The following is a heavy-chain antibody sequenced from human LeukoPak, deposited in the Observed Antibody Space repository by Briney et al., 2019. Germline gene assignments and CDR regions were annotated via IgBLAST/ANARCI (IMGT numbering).Heavy chain of an antibody. CDR3: AREESTYYDFWSGFY. D-gene: IGHD3-3*01. CDR2: IYYSGST. V-gene: IGHV4-39*02. J-gene: IGHJ4*02. CDR1: GGSISSSSYY. Sequence: SETLSLTCTVSGGSISSSSYYWAWIRQPPGKGLEWIASIYYSGSTYYNPSLKSRVTLSVDTSKNQFSLKLSSVTAADTAVYYCAREESTYYDFWSGFYWGQGTLVTVSS.